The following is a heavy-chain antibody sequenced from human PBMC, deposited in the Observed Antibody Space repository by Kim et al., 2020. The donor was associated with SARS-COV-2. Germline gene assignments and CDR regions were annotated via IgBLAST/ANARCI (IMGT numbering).Heavy chain of an antibody. V-gene: IGHV3-23*01. Sequence: GGSLRLSCAASGFTFSSYAMSWVRKAPGKGLEWVSAISGSGGSTYYADSVKGRFTISRDNSKNTLYLQMNSLRAEDTAVYYCAKSVYYDSSGYYQNAFDIWGQGTMVTVSS. J-gene: IGHJ3*02. CDR1: GFTFSSYA. CDR3: AKSVYYDSSGYYQNAFDI. CDR2: ISGSGGST. D-gene: IGHD3-22*01.